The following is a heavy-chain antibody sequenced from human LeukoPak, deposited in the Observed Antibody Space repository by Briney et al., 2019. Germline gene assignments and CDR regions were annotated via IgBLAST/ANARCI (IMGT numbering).Heavy chain of an antibody. CDR2: ISSSSSYI. D-gene: IGHD5-12*01. CDR1: GFTFSSYS. J-gene: IGHJ4*02. Sequence: GGSLRLSCAASGFTFSSYSMNWVRQAPGKGLEWVSSISSSSSYIYYADSVKGRFTISRDNAKNSLYLQMNSLRAEDTAVYYCARGRPYMVATIEPFDYWGQGTLVTVSS. V-gene: IGHV3-21*01. CDR3: ARGRPYMVATIEPFDY.